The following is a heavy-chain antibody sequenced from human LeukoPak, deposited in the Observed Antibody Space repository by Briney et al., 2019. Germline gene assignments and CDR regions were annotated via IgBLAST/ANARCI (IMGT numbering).Heavy chain of an antibody. D-gene: IGHD3-9*01. CDR2: ISSSGRTI. CDR1: GFTLSDYY. V-gene: IGHV3-11*01. J-gene: IGHJ4*02. CDR3: ARATRLRSFEYFEY. Sequence: GRSLRLSCAASGFTLSDYYMSWIRQAPGKGPGWGSYISSSGRTIYYADSVKGRFPTSRADAKNSLYLQMNSLRAEATAVYSCARATRLRSFEYFEYWGQGTLVTVSS.